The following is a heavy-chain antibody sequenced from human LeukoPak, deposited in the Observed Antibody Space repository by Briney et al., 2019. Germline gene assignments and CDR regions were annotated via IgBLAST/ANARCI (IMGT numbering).Heavy chain of an antibody. Sequence: GASLKISCKGSGSRFTSYWIGWVRQMPGKGLEWVGIIYPDDSDTRYSPSFQDQVTISADKSISTAYLQWSSLRASDTAMYYCARHYPGGDYFIDYWGQGTLVTVSS. CDR1: GSRFTSYW. J-gene: IGHJ4*02. CDR3: ARHYPGGDYFIDY. V-gene: IGHV5-51*01. CDR2: IYPDDSDT. D-gene: IGHD4-17*01.